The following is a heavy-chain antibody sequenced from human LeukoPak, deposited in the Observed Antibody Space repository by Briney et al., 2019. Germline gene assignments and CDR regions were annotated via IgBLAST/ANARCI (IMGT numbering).Heavy chain of an antibody. CDR1: GGSFSGYY. CDR3: AGSESMWAFDI. D-gene: IGHD2-21*01. CDR2: INHSGST. J-gene: IGHJ3*02. Sequence: SEALSLTCAVYGGSFSGYYWSWIRQPPGKGLEWIGEINHSGSTNYNPSLKSRVTISVDTSKNQFSLKLSSVTAADTAVYYCAGSESMWAFDIWGQGTMVTVSS. V-gene: IGHV4-34*01.